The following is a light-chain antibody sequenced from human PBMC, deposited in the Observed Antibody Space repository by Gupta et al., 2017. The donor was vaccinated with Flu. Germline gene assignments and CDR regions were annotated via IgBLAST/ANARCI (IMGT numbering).Light chain of an antibody. CDR2: CSN. CDR1: NSTIGGSY. V-gene: IGLV1-47*01. CDR3: AAWDDSMTDSVV. J-gene: IGLJ2*01. Sequence: VPISCSGRNSTIGGSYGLCCQQHPGTAPQLLIYCSNRRPSGVADRLSCSNNCASDSLAISGRRSEDEADYYCAAWDDSMTDSVVFGGGTKVTVL.